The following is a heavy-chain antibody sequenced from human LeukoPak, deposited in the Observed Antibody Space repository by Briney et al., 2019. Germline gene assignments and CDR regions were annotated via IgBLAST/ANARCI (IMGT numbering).Heavy chain of an antibody. V-gene: IGHV3-9*01. CDR2: ISWNSGSI. CDR1: GFTFDDYA. CDR3: AREDYYYCYTDV. Sequence: QPGGSQRLSCAASGFTFDDYAMHWVRQAPGKGLEWVSGISWNSGSIGYADSVKGRFTISRDNAKNSLYLQMNSLRAEDTAVYYCAREDYYYCYTDVWGKGTTVTVSS. J-gene: IGHJ6*03.